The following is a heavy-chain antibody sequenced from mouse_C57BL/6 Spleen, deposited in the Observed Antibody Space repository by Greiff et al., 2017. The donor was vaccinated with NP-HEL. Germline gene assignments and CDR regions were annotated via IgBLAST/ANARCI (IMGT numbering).Heavy chain of an antibody. Sequence: QVQLQQSGPELVKPGASVKISCKASGYAFSSSWMNWVKQRPGKGLEWIGRIYPGDGDTNYNGKFKGKATLTADKSSSTAYMQLSSLTSEDSAVYFCAREVVRAMDYWGQGTSVTVSS. CDR1: GYAFSSSW. J-gene: IGHJ4*01. D-gene: IGHD1-1*01. CDR3: AREVVRAMDY. V-gene: IGHV1-82*01. CDR2: IYPGDGDT.